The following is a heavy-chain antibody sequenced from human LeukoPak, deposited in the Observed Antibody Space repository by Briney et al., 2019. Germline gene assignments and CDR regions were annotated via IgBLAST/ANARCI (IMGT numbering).Heavy chain of an antibody. D-gene: IGHD6-13*01. CDR1: GFTFDDYA. CDR2: ISWNSGSI. J-gene: IGHJ4*02. V-gene: IGHV3-9*01. CDR3: ARDAPRIAAAGTGGYFDY. Sequence: GGSLRLSCAASGFTFDDYAMHWVRQAPGKGLEWVSGISWNSGSIGYADSVKGRFTISRDNAKNSLYLQMNSLRAEDTALYHCARDAPRIAAAGTGGYFDYWGQGTLVTVSS.